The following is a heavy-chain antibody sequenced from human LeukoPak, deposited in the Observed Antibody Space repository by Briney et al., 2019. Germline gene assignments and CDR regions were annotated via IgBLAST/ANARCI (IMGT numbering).Heavy chain of an antibody. CDR3: ARDSRSGWGNWFDP. CDR1: GGSISSYY. Sequence: SETLSLTCTVSGGSISSYYWSWIRQPPGKGLEWIGYIYYSGSTNYNPSLKSRVAISVDTSKNQFSLKLSSVTAADTAVYYCARDSRSGWGNWFDPWGQGTLATVSS. V-gene: IGHV4-59*12. CDR2: IYYSGST. D-gene: IGHD6-19*01. J-gene: IGHJ5*02.